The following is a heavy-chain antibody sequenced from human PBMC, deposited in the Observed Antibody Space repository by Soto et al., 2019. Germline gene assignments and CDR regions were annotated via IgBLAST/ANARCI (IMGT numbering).Heavy chain of an antibody. CDR3: AKDGVYCSGGSCSPVYYGMDV. V-gene: IGHV3-9*01. Sequence: EVQLVESGGGLVQPGRSLRLSCAASGFTFDDYAMHWVRQAPGKGLGWVSGVSWNSGSIGYAGSVKGPFTISRDNAKNSLYLQMNSLRAEDTALYYCAKDGVYCSGGSCSPVYYGMDVWGQGTTVTVSS. CDR1: GFTFDDYA. CDR2: VSWNSGSI. D-gene: IGHD2-15*01. J-gene: IGHJ6*02.